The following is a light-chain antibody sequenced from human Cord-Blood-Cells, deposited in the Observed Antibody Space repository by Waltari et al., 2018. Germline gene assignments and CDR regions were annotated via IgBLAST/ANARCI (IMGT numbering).Light chain of an antibody. Sequence: QSVLTQPPSASGTSWQRVTTPCSGSSTKPGTNYENSYQQPPGTAPNHLIYRNKQRPSGVPYRFSGSKSGTSASLARSGLRSEDEADYYCAAWDDSLSGPVFGGGTKLTVL. J-gene: IGLJ2*01. CDR2: RNK. V-gene: IGLV1-47*01. CDR3: AAWDDSLSGPV. CDR1: STKPGTNY.